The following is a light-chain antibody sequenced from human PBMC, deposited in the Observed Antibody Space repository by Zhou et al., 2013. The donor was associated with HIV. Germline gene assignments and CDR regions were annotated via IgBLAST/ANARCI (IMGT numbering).Light chain of an antibody. Sequence: EVVLTQSPGTLSLSPGERATLSCRASQSVSSNYLAWYQQKPGQAPRLLIYGASSRAAGIPDRFSGSGSGTDFTLTISRLEPEDFAVYYCQQYGSSPLLSTFG. V-gene: IGKV3-20*01. CDR2: GAS. CDR3: QQYGSSPLLST. CDR1: QSVSSNY. J-gene: IGKJ3*01.